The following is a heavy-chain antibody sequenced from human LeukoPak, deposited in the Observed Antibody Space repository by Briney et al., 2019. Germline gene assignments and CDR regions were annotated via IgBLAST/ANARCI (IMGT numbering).Heavy chain of an antibody. J-gene: IGHJ4*02. Sequence: GGSLRLSCAASGFTVSSNYMSWVRQAPGKGLEWGSVIYSGGSAYYADSVKGRFTISRDNSKSTLYIQMNSLRDEDTAVYYCARAKPKNMVRGLIMRRESRYYFDYWGQGTLVTVSS. V-gene: IGHV3-53*01. CDR3: ARAKPKNMVRGLIMRRESRYYFDY. CDR1: GFTVSSNY. CDR2: IYSGGSA. D-gene: IGHD3-10*01.